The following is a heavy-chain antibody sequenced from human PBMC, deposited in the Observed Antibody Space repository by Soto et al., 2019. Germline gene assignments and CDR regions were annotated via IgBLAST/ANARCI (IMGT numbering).Heavy chain of an antibody. Sequence: EVQLVESXXXXXXXXXXXXLSCVVSGFTVSSTNYMSWVRQAPGKGLEWVSVIYPGDTTFYADSVKGRFTISRDNSKNTLYLQMNSLRAEDTAVYYCHGYGYWGQGTLVTVSS. CDR1: GFTVSSTNY. V-gene: IGHV3-53*01. CDR2: IYPGDTT. D-gene: IGHD5-12*01. J-gene: IGHJ4*02. CDR3: HGYGY.